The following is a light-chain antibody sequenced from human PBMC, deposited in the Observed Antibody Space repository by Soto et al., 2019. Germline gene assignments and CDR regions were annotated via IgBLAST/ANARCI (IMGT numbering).Light chain of an antibody. CDR3: SSYTTSNTWV. CDR1: NSDIGAYNY. V-gene: IGLV2-14*01. CDR2: GVG. J-gene: IGLJ3*02. Sequence: QSALTQPASVSGSPGQSITISCTGTNSDIGAYNYISWYQQHPGKAPKLMIYGVGNRPSGVTYRFSGSKSGSTASLTISGLQVEDEADYYCSSYTTSNTWVFGGGTKLTVL.